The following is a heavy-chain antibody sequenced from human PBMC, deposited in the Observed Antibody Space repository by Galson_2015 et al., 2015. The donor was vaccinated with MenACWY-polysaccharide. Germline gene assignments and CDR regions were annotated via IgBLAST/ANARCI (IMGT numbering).Heavy chain of an antibody. CDR1: GFTFSSYA. CDR3: AKGRNGGLDSFDY. D-gene: IGHD7-27*01. J-gene: IGHJ4*02. V-gene: IGHV3-23*01. Sequence: SLRLSCAASGFTFSSYAMSWVRQTPGKGLEWVSLISGSGGSTYYADSVKGRFTISRDNSKNTLYLQMSSLTAEDTAIYYCAKGRNGGLDSFDYWGQEPL. CDR2: ISGSGGST.